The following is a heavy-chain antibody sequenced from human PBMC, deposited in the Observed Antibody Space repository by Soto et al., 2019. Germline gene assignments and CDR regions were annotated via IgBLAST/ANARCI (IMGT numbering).Heavy chain of an antibody. CDR3: ARDMEGARKAFDF. D-gene: IGHD1-1*01. V-gene: IGHV1-3*04. J-gene: IGHJ3*01. Sequence: ASVQVSCKASGYTFIYSTIHWVRQAPGQKLVWMGWINTGNGVSRSSQRFKGRVSITRDTSASEVYLDLSSLTSEDTAVYYCARDMEGARKAFDFWGLGTEVTVSS. CDR1: GYTFIYST. CDR2: INTGNGVS.